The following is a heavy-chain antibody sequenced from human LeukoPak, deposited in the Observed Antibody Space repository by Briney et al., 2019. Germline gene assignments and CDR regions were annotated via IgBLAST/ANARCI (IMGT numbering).Heavy chain of an antibody. CDR3: AKNIVLMVYAINYFDY. D-gene: IGHD2-8*01. Sequence: GGSLRLSCAASGSTFSSYAMSWVRQAPGKGLEWVSAISGSGGSTYYADSVKGRFTISRDNSKNTLYLQMNSLRAEDTAVYYCAKNIVLMVYAINYFDYWGQGTLVTVSS. CDR1: GSTFSSYA. CDR2: ISGSGGST. J-gene: IGHJ4*02. V-gene: IGHV3-23*01.